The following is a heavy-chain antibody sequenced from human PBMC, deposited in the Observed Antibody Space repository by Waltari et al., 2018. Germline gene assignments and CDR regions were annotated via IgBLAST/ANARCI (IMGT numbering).Heavy chain of an antibody. CDR2: INHSGST. V-gene: IGHV4-34*01. CDR1: GGSFSGNY. Sequence: QVQLQQWGAGLLKPSETLSLTCAVYGGSFSGNYWSWIRQPPGKGLEWIGEINHSGSTNYNPALKSRVTISVDTSKNQFSLKLSSVTAADTAVYYCARQLVYYMDVWGKGTTVTVSS. J-gene: IGHJ6*03. CDR3: ARQLVYYMDV.